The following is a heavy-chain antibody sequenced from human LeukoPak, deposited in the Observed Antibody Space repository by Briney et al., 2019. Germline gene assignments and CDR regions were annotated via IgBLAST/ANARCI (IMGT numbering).Heavy chain of an antibody. CDR1: GGSISSITG. J-gene: IGHJ3*02. CDR2: IYYSGST. Sequence: SETLSLTCAVSGGSISSITGWGGVGRPPGRGLEWIGSIYYSGSTYYNPSLKSRVTISVDTSKNQFSLKLSSVTAADTAVYYCARGDITFDIWGQGTMVTVSS. D-gene: IGHD2-15*01. V-gene: IGHV4-4*02. CDR3: ARGDITFDI.